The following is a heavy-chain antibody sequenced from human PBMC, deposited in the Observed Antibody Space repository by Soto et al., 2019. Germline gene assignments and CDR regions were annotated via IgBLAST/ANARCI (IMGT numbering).Heavy chain of an antibody. Sequence: QVQLVESGGGVVQPGRSLRLSCAASGFTFSSYAMHWVRQAPGKGLEWVAVISYDGSNKYYADSVKGRFTISRDNSKNTLYLQMNSLRAEDTAVYYCAREIVVVTNPYYYYGMDVWGQGTTVTVSS. V-gene: IGHV3-30-3*01. D-gene: IGHD3-22*01. CDR3: AREIVVVTNPYYYYGMDV. CDR1: GFTFSSYA. J-gene: IGHJ6*02. CDR2: ISYDGSNK.